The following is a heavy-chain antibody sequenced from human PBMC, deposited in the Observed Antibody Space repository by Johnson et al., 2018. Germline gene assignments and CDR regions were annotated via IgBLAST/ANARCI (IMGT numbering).Heavy chain of an antibody. CDR1: IHLKY. Sequence: QVQLVESGGGVVQPGRSLRLSCAWIHLKYYRGRQAPGKGLEWVAVILNDGGKRYFADSVKGRFTISRDNSKNTLYMDLDRLTAEDTAVYYCARGRVAAAGMAQYFQHWGQGTLVTVSS. V-gene: IGHV3-30*03. J-gene: IGHJ1*01. CDR3: ARGRVAAAGMAQYFQH. D-gene: IGHD6-13*01. CDR2: ILNDGGKR.